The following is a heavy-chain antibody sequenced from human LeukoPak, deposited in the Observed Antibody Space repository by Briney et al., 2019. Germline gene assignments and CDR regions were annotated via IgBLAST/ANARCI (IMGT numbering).Heavy chain of an antibody. CDR1: GITFSACA. J-gene: IGHJ4*02. CDR2: IISSGGIT. D-gene: IGHD5-18*01. V-gene: IGHV3-23*01. CDR3: AKAIRGYSYGLTDY. Sequence: GRSPRLSCAASGITFSACAMSWVRQIPGKRLGRGSGIISSGGITYYADSVKGRFTISRDNSKNTLYLQMNSLRAEDTAIYYCAKAIRGYSYGLTDYWGQGTLVTVSS.